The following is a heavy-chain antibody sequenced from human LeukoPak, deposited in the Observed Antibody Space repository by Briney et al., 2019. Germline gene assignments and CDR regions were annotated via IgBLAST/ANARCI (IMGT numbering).Heavy chain of an antibody. CDR1: GGSISSYY. Sequence: SETLSLTCTVSGGSISSYYWSWIRQPPGKGLEWIGYIYYSGSTNYNPSLKSRVTISVDTSKNQFSLKLSSVTAADTAVYYCARAVAGTYFDYWGQGTLVTVYS. J-gene: IGHJ4*02. D-gene: IGHD6-19*01. CDR3: ARAVAGTYFDY. V-gene: IGHV4-59*08. CDR2: IYYSGST.